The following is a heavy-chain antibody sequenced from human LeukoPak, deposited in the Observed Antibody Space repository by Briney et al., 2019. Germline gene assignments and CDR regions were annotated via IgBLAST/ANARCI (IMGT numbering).Heavy chain of an antibody. J-gene: IGHJ5*02. CDR3: ARGIHYYGSGSYYWFDP. Sequence: KTSETLSLTCAVYGGSFSGYYWSWIRQPPGKGLEWIGEINHSGSTNYNPSLKSRVTISVDTSKNQFSLKLSSVTAADTAVYYCARGIHYYGSGSYYWFDPWGQGTLVTVSS. CDR1: GGSFSGYY. CDR2: INHSGST. V-gene: IGHV4-34*01. D-gene: IGHD3-10*01.